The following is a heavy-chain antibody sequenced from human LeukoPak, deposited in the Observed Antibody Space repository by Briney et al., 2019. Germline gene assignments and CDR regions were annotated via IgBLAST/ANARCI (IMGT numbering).Heavy chain of an antibody. CDR3: ARDVRLTGDGYYYFCMDV. V-gene: IGHV4-4*07. CDR2: IYTSGST. D-gene: IGHD7-27*01. CDR1: GGSISSYY. Sequence: SETLSLTCTVSGGSISSYYWSWIRQPAGKGLEWIGRIYTSGSTNYNPSLKSRVTMSVDTSKNQFSLKLSSVTAADTAVYYCARDVRLTGDGYYYFCMDVWGKGTTVTISS. J-gene: IGHJ6*03.